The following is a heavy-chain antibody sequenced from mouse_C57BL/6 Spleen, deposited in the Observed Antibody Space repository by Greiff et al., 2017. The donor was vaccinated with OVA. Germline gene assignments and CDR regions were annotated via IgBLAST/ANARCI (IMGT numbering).Heavy chain of an antibody. CDR1: GFNIKDDY. CDR2: IDPENGDT. CDR3: TTPRESAMDY. V-gene: IGHV14-4*01. J-gene: IGHJ4*01. Sequence: EVKLVESGAELVRPGASVKLSCTASGFNIKDDYMHWVKQRPEQGLEWIGWIDPENGDTEYASKFQGKATITADTSSNTAYLQLSSLTSEDTAVYYCTTPRESAMDYWGQGTSVTVSS.